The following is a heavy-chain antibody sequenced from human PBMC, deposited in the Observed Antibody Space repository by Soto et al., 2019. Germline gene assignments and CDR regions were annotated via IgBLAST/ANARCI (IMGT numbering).Heavy chain of an antibody. Sequence: QVQLVESGGGVVQPGRSLRLSCAASGFTFSSYAMHWVRHAPGKGLALVAAISYDGSNKYYADSVKGRFTISRDNSKNTLYLQMNSLRAEDTAVYYCARDQSLDGQYYFCYGMYVWGQGTTVTVSS. CDR1: GFTFSSYA. J-gene: IGHJ6*02. CDR3: ARDQSLDGQYYFCYGMYV. V-gene: IGHV3-30-3*01. D-gene: IGHD1-1*01. CDR2: ISYDGSNK.